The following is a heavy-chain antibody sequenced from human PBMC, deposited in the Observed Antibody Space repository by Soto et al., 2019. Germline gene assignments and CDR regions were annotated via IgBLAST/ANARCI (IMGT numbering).Heavy chain of an antibody. CDR1: GFIFTNYA. CDR3: ARDRSFGTSGYYSWDL. V-gene: IGHV3-30-3*01. J-gene: IGHJ5*02. D-gene: IGHD3-22*01. CDR2: ISSNGGNA. Sequence: GGSLRLSCAASGFIFTNYAMHWVRQAPGRGLEWVAVISSNGGNADSADSVKGRFTISKDNSKNTVFLRMDSLRPEDSAIYYCARDRSFGTSGYYSWDLWGQGTLVTVSS.